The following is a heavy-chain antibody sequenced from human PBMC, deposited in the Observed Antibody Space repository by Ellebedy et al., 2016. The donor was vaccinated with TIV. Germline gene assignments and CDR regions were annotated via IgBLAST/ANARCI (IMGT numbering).Heavy chain of an antibody. CDR1: GYTFTGYY. CDR2: INPNSGGT. V-gene: IGHV1-2*02. J-gene: IGHJ4*02. CDR3: ARGITMVRGVTLGY. Sequence: AASVKVSCKASGYTFTGYYMHWVRQAPGQGLEWMGWINPNSGGTNYAQKFQGRVTMTRNTSISTAYMELSSLRSEDTAVYYCARGITMVRGVTLGYWGQGSLVTISS. D-gene: IGHD3-10*01.